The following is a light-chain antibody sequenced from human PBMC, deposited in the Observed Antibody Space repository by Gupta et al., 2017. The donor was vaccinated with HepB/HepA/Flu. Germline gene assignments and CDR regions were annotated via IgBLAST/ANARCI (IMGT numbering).Light chain of an antibody. V-gene: IGKV1-12*01. CDR2: SAF. Sequence: DIQMTQSPSSVSASVGDRVTITCRASQHVTRWLGWYQQKPGKAPKLLIYSAFTLQSGVPSRFSGSGSGTEFTLTISSLQPEDVGTYYCHQAYTVPCTFGPGTKVDIK. J-gene: IGKJ3*01. CDR3: HQAYTVPCT. CDR1: QHVTRW.